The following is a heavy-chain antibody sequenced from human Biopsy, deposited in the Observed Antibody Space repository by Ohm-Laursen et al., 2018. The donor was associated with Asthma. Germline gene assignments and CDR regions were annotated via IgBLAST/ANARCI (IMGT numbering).Heavy chain of an antibody. V-gene: IGHV2-5*02. D-gene: IGHD1-26*01. CDR2: IYWDDDK. Sequence: PTQTLTLTCTFSGFSLSTSGGGVGWIRQPPGKALEWLGSIYWDDDKRYSPSLQSRLTITRDTPKDQVVLTMTNMGPVDTGTYYCVHTLVGLKAFDFWGQGTLVTVSS. CDR1: GFSLSTSGGG. J-gene: IGHJ4*02. CDR3: VHTLVGLKAFDF.